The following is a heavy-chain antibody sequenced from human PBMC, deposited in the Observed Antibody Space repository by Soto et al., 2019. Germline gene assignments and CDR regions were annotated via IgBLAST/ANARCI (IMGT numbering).Heavy chain of an antibody. Sequence: GASVKVSCKASGGTFSSYAISWVRQAPGQGLEWMGGIIPIFGTANYAQKFQGRVTITADESTSTAYMELSSLRSEDTAVYYCARSRGYSGYDSGYWGQGTLVTVSS. J-gene: IGHJ4*02. CDR1: GGTFSSYA. CDR3: ARSRGYSGYDSGY. V-gene: IGHV1-69*13. D-gene: IGHD5-12*01. CDR2: IIPIFGTA.